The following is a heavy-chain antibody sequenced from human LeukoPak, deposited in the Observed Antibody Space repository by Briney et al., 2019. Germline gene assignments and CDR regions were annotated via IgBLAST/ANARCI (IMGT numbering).Heavy chain of an antibody. CDR1: GGSISSGDYY. Sequence: SETLSLTCTVSGGSISSGDYYWSWIRQPPGKGLEWIGYIYYSGSTYYNPSLKSRVTISVGTSKNQFSLKLSSVTAADTAVYYCAGYGSGSYYNPQESFNWFDPWGQGTLVTVSS. J-gene: IGHJ5*02. CDR2: IYYSGST. CDR3: AGYGSGSYYNPQESFNWFDP. D-gene: IGHD3-10*01. V-gene: IGHV4-30-4*01.